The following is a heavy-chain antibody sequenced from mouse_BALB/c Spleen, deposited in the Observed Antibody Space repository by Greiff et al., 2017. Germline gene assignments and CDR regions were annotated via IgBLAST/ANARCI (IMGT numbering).Heavy chain of an antibody. Sequence: QVHVKQPGAELVKPGASVKLSCKASGYTFTSYWMDWVKQRPGQGLEWIGEINPSNGRTNYNEKFKSKATLTVDKSSSTAYMQLSSLTSEDSAVDYCALMTTVVGGSAYWGQGTLVTVSA. CDR2: INPSNGRT. CDR1: GYTFTSYW. CDR3: ALMTTVVGGSAY. D-gene: IGHD1-1*01. J-gene: IGHJ3*01. V-gene: IGHV1S81*02.